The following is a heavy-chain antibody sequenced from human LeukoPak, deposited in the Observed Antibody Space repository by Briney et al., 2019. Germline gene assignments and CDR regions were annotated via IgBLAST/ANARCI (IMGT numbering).Heavy chain of an antibody. V-gene: IGHV3-23*01. D-gene: IGHD3-22*01. J-gene: IGHJ4*02. CDR3: ARSDGSGYYSMVRSKHDY. Sequence: GGSLRLSCAASGFTFSSYAMSWVRQAPGKGLEWVSGISGSGGTTYYAGSVKGRFTISRDNSKNTLYLQMNSLRAEDTAVYYCARSDGSGYYSMVRSKHDYWGQGTLVTVSS. CDR1: GFTFSSYA. CDR2: ISGSGGTT.